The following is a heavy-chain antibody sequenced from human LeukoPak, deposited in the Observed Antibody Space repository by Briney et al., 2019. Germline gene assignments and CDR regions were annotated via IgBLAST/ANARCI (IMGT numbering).Heavy chain of an antibody. D-gene: IGHD6-13*01. J-gene: IGHJ4*02. CDR2: IKQDGSEK. CDR1: GFTFSSYW. Sequence: GGSLRLSCAASGFTFSSYWMSWVRQAPGKGLEWVANIKQDGSEKYYVDSVKGRFTISRDNAKNSLYLQMNSLRAEDTAVYYCARDLRSHIAAAGIDYWGQGTLVTVSS. V-gene: IGHV3-7*01. CDR3: ARDLRSHIAAAGIDY.